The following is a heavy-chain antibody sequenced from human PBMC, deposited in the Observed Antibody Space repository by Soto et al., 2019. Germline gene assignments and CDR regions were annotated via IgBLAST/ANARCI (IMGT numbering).Heavy chain of an antibody. Sequence: SETLSLTCTVSGGSISSYYWSWIRQPPGKGLEWIGYIYYSGSTNYNPSLKSRVTISVDTSKNQFSLKLSSVTAADTAVYYCACRPIVPDRNAFDIWGQGTMVTVSS. D-gene: IGHD3-22*01. CDR1: GGSISSYY. J-gene: IGHJ3*02. V-gene: IGHV4-59*08. CDR3: ACRPIVPDRNAFDI. CDR2: IYYSGST.